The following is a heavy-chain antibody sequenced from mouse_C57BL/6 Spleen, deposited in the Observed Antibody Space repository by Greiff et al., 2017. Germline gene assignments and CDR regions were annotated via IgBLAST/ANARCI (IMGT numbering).Heavy chain of an antibody. CDR3: ARRGNYYAMDY. CDR1: GYTFTTYP. CDR2: FHPYNDDT. J-gene: IGHJ4*01. V-gene: IGHV1-47*01. Sequence: QVQLKESGAELVKPGASVKMSCKASGYTFTTYPIEWMKQNHGKSLEWIGNFHPYNDDTKYNEKFKGKATLTLEKSSSTVYLELSRLTSDDSAVYYCARRGNYYAMDYWGQGTSVTVSS.